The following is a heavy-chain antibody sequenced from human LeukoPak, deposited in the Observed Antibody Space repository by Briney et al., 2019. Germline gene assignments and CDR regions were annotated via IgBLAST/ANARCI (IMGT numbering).Heavy chain of an antibody. CDR2: IYPGDSDT. D-gene: IGHD2-15*01. CDR1: GYSFTSYW. CDR3: ARVLYGSGCYYGMDV. J-gene: IGHJ6*04. Sequence: GESLNISCKGSGYSFTSYWIGWVRQMPGKGLEWMGIIYPGDSDTRYSPSFQGQVTISADKSISTAYLQWSSLKASDTAMYYCARVLYGSGCYYGMDVWGKGTTVTVSS. V-gene: IGHV5-51*01.